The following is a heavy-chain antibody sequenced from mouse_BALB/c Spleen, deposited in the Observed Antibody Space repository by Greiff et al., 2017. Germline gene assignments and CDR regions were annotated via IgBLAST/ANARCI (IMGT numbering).Heavy chain of an antibody. J-gene: IGHJ3*01. CDR3: ARSGGNFPWFAY. V-gene: IGHV5-17*02. Sequence: EVMLVESGGGLVQPGGSRKLSCAASGFTFSSFGMHWVRQAPEKGLEWVAYISSGSSTIYYADTVKGRFTISRDNPKNTLFLQMTSLRSEDTAMYYCARSGGNFPWFAYWGQGTLVTVSA. CDR2: ISSGSSTI. CDR1: GFTFSSFG. D-gene: IGHD2-1*01.